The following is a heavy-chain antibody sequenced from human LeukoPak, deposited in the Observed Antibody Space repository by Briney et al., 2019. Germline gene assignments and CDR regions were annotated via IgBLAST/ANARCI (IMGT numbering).Heavy chain of an antibody. D-gene: IGHD5-24*01. CDR1: GGSFSGYY. Sequence: PSETLSLTCAVYGGSFSGYYWSWIRQPPGKGLEWIGEIHPYGIFYYNSSLMSRVTISIDTSKSQFSLRLTSVTAADTAFYYCARGRDRSKAGDHWGQGSLATVSS. J-gene: IGHJ4*02. CDR3: ARGRDRSKAGDH. CDR2: IHPYGIF. V-gene: IGHV4-34*01.